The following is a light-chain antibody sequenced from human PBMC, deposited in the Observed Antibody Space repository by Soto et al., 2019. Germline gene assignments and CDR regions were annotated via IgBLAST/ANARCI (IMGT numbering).Light chain of an antibody. CDR3: QSYDSSLSALV. V-gene: IGLV1-40*01. J-gene: IGLJ3*02. CDR1: SSNIVSEN. CDR2: GNA. Sequence: QSVVTQPPSVSGAPGQRVTISCTGSSSNIVSENVQWYQQFPGTAPRLLIYGNANRPGGVPDRFAGSKSGTSAYLAITGLQAEDEADYYCQSYDSSLSALVFGGGTKLTVL.